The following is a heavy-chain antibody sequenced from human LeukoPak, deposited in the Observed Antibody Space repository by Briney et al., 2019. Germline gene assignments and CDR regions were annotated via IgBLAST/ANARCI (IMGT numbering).Heavy chain of an antibody. J-gene: IGHJ5*02. CDR2: IYTTGST. D-gene: IGHD3-10*01. CDR3: ARLRYYGSGSYPMTGNWFDP. V-gene: IGHV4-61*02. CDR1: GGSISSGSHY. Sequence: PSETLSLTCTVSGGSISSGSHYWSWIRQPAGKGLEWIGRIYTTGSTNYDPSLKSRVTISVDTSKNQFSLKLSSVTAADTAVYYCARLRYYGSGSYPMTGNWFDPWGQGTLVTVSS.